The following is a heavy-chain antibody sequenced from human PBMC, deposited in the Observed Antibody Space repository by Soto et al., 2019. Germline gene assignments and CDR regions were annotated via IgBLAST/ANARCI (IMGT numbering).Heavy chain of an antibody. CDR1: GGSISSSSYF. V-gene: IGHV4-39*01. CDR3: ARYFDWPSAFDI. Sequence: SETRSLTCSVSGGSISSSSYFWGWIRQPPGKGLEWIGSIYYSGSTYYNPSLKSRVTVSVDTSKNQFSLKLSSVTAADTAVYYCARYFDWPSAFDIWGQGTMVTVSS. D-gene: IGHD3-9*01. J-gene: IGHJ3*02. CDR2: IYYSGST.